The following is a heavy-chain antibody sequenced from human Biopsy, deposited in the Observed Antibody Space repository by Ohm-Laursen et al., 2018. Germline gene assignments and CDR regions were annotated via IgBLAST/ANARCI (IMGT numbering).Heavy chain of an antibody. Sequence: SQTLSLTCTVSGDSVTKYYWSWIRQPPGKGLEWIGHIYYSGMTNYNPSLQSRVSISADTSRNQVSLTLSSVTAADMAVYYCARDSGILNYGNFKYYHYYGMDVWGQGTKVTVSS. CDR1: GDSVTKYY. V-gene: IGHV4-59*02. CDR2: IYYSGMT. J-gene: IGHJ6*02. CDR3: ARDSGILNYGNFKYYHYYGMDV. D-gene: IGHD4-11*01.